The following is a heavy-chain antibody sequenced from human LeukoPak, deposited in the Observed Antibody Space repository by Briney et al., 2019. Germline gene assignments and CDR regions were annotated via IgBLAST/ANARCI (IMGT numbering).Heavy chain of an antibody. CDR3: ARGSGPCGGDCYPFDY. Sequence: SETLSLTCAVYGGSFSGYYWSWIRQPPGKGLEWIGEINHSGSTNYNPSLKSRVTISVGTSKKQFSLKLSSVTAADTAVYYCARGSGPCGGDCYPFDYWGQGTLVTVSS. J-gene: IGHJ4*02. CDR1: GGSFSGYY. CDR2: INHSGST. V-gene: IGHV4-34*01. D-gene: IGHD2-21*02.